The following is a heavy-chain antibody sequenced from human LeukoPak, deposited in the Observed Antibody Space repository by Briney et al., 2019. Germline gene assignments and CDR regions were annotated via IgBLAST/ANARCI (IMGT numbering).Heavy chain of an antibody. CDR2: IIPNTGAT. CDR1: GYTFTGYA. D-gene: IGHD5-12*01. CDR3: ARDGPIVATIGVSSWFDP. V-gene: IGHV1-2*02. J-gene: IGHJ5*02. Sequence: ASVKVSCKASGYTFTGYAIHWMRQAPGQGLEWMGWIIPNTGATNYAQKFQGRVTMTRDTSISTAYMELSSLRSDDTAVYYCARDGPIVATIGVSSWFDPWGQGTLVTVSS.